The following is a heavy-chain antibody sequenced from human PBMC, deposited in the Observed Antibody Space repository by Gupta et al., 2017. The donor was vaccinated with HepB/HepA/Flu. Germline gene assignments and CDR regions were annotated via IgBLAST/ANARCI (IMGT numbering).Heavy chain of an antibody. CDR2: IKPDGSEK. Sequence: EVQLVESGGGLVQPGGSLRLSCAASGFTFSTYWMSWVRQAPGKGLEWVANIKPDGSEKYYLDSVKGRFTFSRDNAKNSLYLQMNSLRAEDTAVYYCVRGGDSSGYYVGDYFDYWGQGTLVTVSS. CDR3: VRGGDSSGYYVGDYFDY. CDR1: GFTFSTYW. J-gene: IGHJ4*02. V-gene: IGHV3-7*01. D-gene: IGHD3-22*01.